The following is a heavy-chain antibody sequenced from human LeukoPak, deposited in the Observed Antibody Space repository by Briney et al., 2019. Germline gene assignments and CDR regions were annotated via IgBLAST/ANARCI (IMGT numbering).Heavy chain of an antibody. Sequence: TGGSLRLSCAASGFTFSSYAMSWLRQTPGKGLEWVANIRQDGNEKRYVDSVKGRFTISRDNAKNSLYVQMNSLRAEDTAVYYCAIDNRGTFEFWGQGTLVTVSS. V-gene: IGHV3-7*03. CDR3: AIDNRGTFEF. CDR1: GFTFSSYA. J-gene: IGHJ4*02. CDR2: IRQDGNEK. D-gene: IGHD1-14*01.